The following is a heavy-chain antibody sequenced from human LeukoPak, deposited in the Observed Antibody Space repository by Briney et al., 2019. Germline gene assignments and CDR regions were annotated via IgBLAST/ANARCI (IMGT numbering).Heavy chain of an antibody. CDR1: GFTFSTFS. Sequence: GGSLRLSCATSGFTFSTFSMNWVRQAPGRGLEWVSYISNNGRSIHYADSAKGRFTISRDNPRSSLFLQLNSLRADDSALYFCARSTVAGTIQYWGQGTLVVVSS. D-gene: IGHD6-19*01. V-gene: IGHV3-21*01. CDR2: ISNNGRSI. CDR3: ARSTVAGTIQY. J-gene: IGHJ1*01.